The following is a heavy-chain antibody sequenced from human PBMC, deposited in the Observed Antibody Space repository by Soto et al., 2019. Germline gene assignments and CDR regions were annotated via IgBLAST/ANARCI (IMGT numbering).Heavy chain of an antibody. Sequence: QVQFLESGGGLVKPGGSLRLSCAASGFNFSDYYMSWIRQAPGKGLEWVSCISSTSSYTHFGDSVKGRFSISRDNARNSLYLRMDSLRVEDTGVYYCAREGPDSSSWNFYGMDVGGQGTTVIVSS. J-gene: IGHJ6*02. CDR3: AREGPDSSSWNFYGMDV. V-gene: IGHV3-11*06. D-gene: IGHD6-13*01. CDR2: ISSTSSYT. CDR1: GFNFSDYY.